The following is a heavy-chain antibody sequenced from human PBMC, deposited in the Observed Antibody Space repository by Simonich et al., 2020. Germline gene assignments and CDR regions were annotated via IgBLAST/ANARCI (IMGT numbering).Heavy chain of an antibody. CDR3: ARDTFLGYCSSTSCYDAFDI. Sequence: QVQLVQSGAEVKKPGASVKVSCKASGYTFTGYYMHWVRQAPGQGLEGEGRTNPHRGGTKYAKKFQGRVTMTRETSISTAYRELSRLRSDDTAVYYCARDTFLGYCSSTSCYDAFDIWGQGTMVTVSS. V-gene: IGHV1-2*06. D-gene: IGHD2-2*01. J-gene: IGHJ3*02. CDR2: TNPHRGGT. CDR1: GYTFTGYY.